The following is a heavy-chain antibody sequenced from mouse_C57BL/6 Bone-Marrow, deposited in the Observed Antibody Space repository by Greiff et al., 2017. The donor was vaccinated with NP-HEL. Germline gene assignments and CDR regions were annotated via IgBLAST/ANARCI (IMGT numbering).Heavy chain of an antibody. J-gene: IGHJ3*01. Sequence: QVQLQQSGAELVKPGASVKLSCKASGYEFSNYWMNWVKQRPGKGLEWIGQIYPGDGATNYNGKFKDKATLTADKSSSTLYMQLSRLTSEDSAVYYCARGAYWGQGTVVIVSA. V-gene: IGHV1-80*01. CDR1: GYEFSNYW. CDR3: ARGAY. CDR2: IYPGDGAT.